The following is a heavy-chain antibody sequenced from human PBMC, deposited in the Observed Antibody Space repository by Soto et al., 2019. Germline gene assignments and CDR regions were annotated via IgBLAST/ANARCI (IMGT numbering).Heavy chain of an antibody. D-gene: IGHD5-18*01. CDR2: IYYSGST. CDR3: ARDTGGYSYGPPAYFDY. CDR1: GGSISSGGYY. J-gene: IGHJ4*02. Sequence: SETLSLTCTVSGGSISSGGYYWSWIRQHPGKGLEWIGYIYYSGSTYYNPSLKSRVTISVDTSKNQFSLKLSSVTAADTAVYYCARDTGGYSYGPPAYFDYWGQGTLVTVSS. V-gene: IGHV4-31*03.